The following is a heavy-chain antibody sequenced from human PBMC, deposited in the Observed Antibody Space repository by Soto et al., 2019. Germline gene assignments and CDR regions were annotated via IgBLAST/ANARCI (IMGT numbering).Heavy chain of an antibody. J-gene: IGHJ6*02. V-gene: IGHV5-10-1*03. Sequence: EVQLVQSGAEVKKPGESLRISCKGSGYSFTSYWISWVRQMPGKGLEWMGRIDPSDSYTNYSPSFQGHVTISADKSISTAYLQWSSLKASDTAMYYCASTDPPTNIAAAGRVNYYGMDVWGQGTTVTVSS. D-gene: IGHD6-13*01. CDR2: IDPSDSYT. CDR1: GYSFTSYW. CDR3: ASTDPPTNIAAAGRVNYYGMDV.